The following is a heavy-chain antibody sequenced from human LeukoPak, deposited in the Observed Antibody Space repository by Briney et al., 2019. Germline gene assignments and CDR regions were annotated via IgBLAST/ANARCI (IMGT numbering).Heavy chain of an antibody. J-gene: IGHJ4*02. Sequence: GGSLRLSCVAPGFDVNDNFMLWIRQAPGRGLEWISIIYASGGAFHSESVKGRFSAFRDTSKNTIFLQMNNLRAADTAMYYCVRRHDYWGQGTLVTVSS. V-gene: IGHV3-53*01. CDR1: GFDVNDNF. CDR3: VRRHDY. CDR2: IYASGGA.